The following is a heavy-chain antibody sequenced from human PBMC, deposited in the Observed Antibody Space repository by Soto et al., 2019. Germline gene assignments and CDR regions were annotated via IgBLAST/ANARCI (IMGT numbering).Heavy chain of an antibody. CDR1: QYTFTGYY. CDR2: NNPNNGDT. V-gene: IGHV1-2*02. J-gene: IGHJ4*02. CDR3: ARQGPFDYTSIDY. Sequence: ASVNVSCKASQYTFTGYYIHWVRQAPGQGLEWMGWNNPNNGDTNYAQKFQGRVTMSRDTSISTAYMELTKLTSDDTAIYYCARQGPFDYTSIDYWGQGTLVTVSS. D-gene: IGHD3-16*01.